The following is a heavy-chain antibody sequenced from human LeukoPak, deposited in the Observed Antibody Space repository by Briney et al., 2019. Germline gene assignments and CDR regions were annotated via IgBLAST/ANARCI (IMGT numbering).Heavy chain of an antibody. D-gene: IGHD5-18*01. CDR3: ARHLSGVTGYTYGRGIDY. CDR2: IKKDGSEK. Sequence: GGSLRLSCAASGFTFTDYLMTWVRQAPGKGLEWVADIKKDGSEKYYVDSVKGRFTISRDNAKTSLYLQMNSLRAEDAAVYYCARHLSGVTGYTYGRGIDYWGQGTLVTVSS. V-gene: IGHV3-7*01. J-gene: IGHJ4*02. CDR1: GFTFTDYL.